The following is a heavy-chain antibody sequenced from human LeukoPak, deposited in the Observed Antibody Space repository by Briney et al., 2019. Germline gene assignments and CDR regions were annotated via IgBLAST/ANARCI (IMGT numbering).Heavy chain of an antibody. CDR2: FDGSGDGT. CDR3: ARGPPSDYYGSGLYMDV. CDR1: GFTFSDYA. J-gene: IGHJ6*03. V-gene: IGHV3-23*01. D-gene: IGHD3-10*01. Sequence: GGSLRLSCAASGFTFSDYAMSWVRQAPGKGLEWVSGFDGSGDGTYYVDSVKGRFTISRDNSENTVYLQMNSVRAEDTAVYYCARGPPSDYYGSGLYMDVWGKGTTVTISS.